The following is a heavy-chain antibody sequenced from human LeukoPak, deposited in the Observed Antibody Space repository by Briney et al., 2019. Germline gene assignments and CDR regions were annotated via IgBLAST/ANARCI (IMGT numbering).Heavy chain of an antibody. V-gene: IGHV4-30-4*08. Sequence: SETLSLTCTVSGGSINADNFWSWIRQPPGKGLEWIGYIHYSGSTYYNPSLKSRVTISVDKSKNQFSLRLSSVTAADTAVYYCASGYYYVKAFDIWGQGTMVTVSS. CDR1: GGSINADNF. CDR2: IHYSGST. D-gene: IGHD3-22*01. J-gene: IGHJ3*02. CDR3: ASGYYYVKAFDI.